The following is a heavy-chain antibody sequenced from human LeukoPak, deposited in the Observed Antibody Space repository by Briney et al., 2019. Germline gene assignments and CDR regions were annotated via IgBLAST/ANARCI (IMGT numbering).Heavy chain of an antibody. V-gene: IGHV3-21*01. J-gene: IGHJ4*02. CDR1: GFTFSSYS. CDR3: ARNTLTYNWNYDY. D-gene: IGHD1-7*01. Sequence: GGSLRLSCAASGFTFSSYSMNWVRQAPGKGLEWVSSISSSSSYIYYADSVKGRFTISRDNSKNTLYLQMNSLRAEDTAVYYCARNTLTYNWNYDYWGQGTLVTVSS. CDR2: ISSSSSYI.